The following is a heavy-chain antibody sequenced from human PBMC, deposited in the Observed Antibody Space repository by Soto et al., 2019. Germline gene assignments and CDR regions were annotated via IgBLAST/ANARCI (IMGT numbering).Heavy chain of an antibody. CDR2: ISWNSGSI. V-gene: IGHV3-9*01. CDR3: AKEYGSSWYYFDY. CDR1: GFTFDDYA. Sequence: EVQLVESGGGLVQPGRSLRLSCAASGFTFDDYAMHWVRQAPGKGLEWVSGISWNSGSIGYADSVKGRFTISRDNAKNSLYLQMNSLRAEDTALYYCAKEYGSSWYYFDYWGQGTLVTVSS. J-gene: IGHJ4*02. D-gene: IGHD6-13*01.